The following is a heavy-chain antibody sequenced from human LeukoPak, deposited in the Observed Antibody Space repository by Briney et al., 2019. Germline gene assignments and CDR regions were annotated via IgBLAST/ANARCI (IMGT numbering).Heavy chain of an antibody. CDR3: AKDPYNTILYRLEH. J-gene: IGHJ4*02. CDR1: GFAFGTYA. V-gene: IGHV3-23*01. CDR2: ISADGQVT. Sequence: GGSLRLSCAGSGFAFGTYAMSWVRQAPGMGLEWVSSISADGQVTYYADSVECRFTVSRDNSKSTLYLQLNSLRAEDTATYSGAKDPYNTILYRLEHWGQGTLVTVSS. D-gene: IGHD1-1*01.